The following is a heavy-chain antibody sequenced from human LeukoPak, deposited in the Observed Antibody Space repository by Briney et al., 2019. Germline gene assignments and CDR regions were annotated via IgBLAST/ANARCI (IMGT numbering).Heavy chain of an antibody. J-gene: IGHJ3*02. Sequence: GRSLRLSCAASGFTFSSYAMHWVRQAPGKGLEWVAVISYDGSNKYYADSVKGRFIISRDNSKNTLYLQMNSLKTEDTAVYYCSTGPKLRFLDWSTNAFDIWGQGTMVTVSS. CDR2: ISYDGSNK. CDR3: STGPKLRFLDWSTNAFDI. CDR1: GFTFSSYA. D-gene: IGHD3-9*01. V-gene: IGHV3-30*04.